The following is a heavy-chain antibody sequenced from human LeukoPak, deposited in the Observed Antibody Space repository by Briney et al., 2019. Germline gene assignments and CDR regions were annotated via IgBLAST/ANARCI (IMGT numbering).Heavy chain of an antibody. J-gene: IGHJ4*02. CDR1: GFTFDDYA. V-gene: IGHV3-9*01. D-gene: IGHD1-26*01. CDR3: AKDKVGAGGFDY. CDR2: ISWNSGSI. Sequence: GRSLRLSCAASGFTFDDYAMHWVRQAPGKGLEWASGISWNSGSIGYADSVKGRFTISRDNAKNSLYLQMNSLRAEDTALYYCAKDKVGAGGFDYWGQGTLVTVSS.